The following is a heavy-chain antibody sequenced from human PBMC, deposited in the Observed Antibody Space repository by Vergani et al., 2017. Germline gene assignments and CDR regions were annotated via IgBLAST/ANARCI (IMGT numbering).Heavy chain of an antibody. D-gene: IGHD6-13*01. V-gene: IGHV3-48*03. CDR1: GFTFSSYA. CDR2: ISISGSNI. J-gene: IGHJ6*02. Sequence: EVQLVESGGGLVQPGGSLRLSCAASGFTFSSYAMNWVRQAPGKGLEWVSYISISGSNIYYADSVQGRFTISRDNAKNSLYLQMNSLRAEDTAVYYCARERIAAADYYDNGMDVWGQGP. CDR3: ARERIAAADYYDNGMDV.